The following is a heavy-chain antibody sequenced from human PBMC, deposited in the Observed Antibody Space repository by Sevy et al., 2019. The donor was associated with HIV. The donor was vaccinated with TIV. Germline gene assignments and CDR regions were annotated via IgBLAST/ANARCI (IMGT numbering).Heavy chain of an antibody. CDR2: ISHDAVVK. CDR1: GFTFSSYA. V-gene: IGHV3-30*04. D-gene: IGHD6-19*01. J-gene: IGHJ4*02. CDR3: ARERGEPLRNGSPLDY. Sequence: GGSLRLSCATSGFTFSSYAMHWVRQAPGKGLETVAVISHDAVVKFYADSVKGRFTISRDNSRSTLDLQVNSLGDEDTAVYYCARERGEPLRNGSPLDYWGQGTRVTVSS.